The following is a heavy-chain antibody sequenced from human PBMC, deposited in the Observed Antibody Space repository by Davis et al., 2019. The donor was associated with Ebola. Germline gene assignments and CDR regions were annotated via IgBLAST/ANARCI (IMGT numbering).Heavy chain of an antibody. V-gene: IGHV3-30-3*01. Sequence: GESLKISCAASGFTFSSYAMHWVRQAPGKGLEWVAVISYDGSNKYYADSVKGRFTISRDNSKNTLYLQMNSLRAEDTAVYYCARDYGSGSFGEYYYGMDVWGQGTTVTVSS. CDR2: ISYDGSNK. J-gene: IGHJ6*02. D-gene: IGHD3-10*01. CDR1: GFTFSSYA. CDR3: ARDYGSGSFGEYYYGMDV.